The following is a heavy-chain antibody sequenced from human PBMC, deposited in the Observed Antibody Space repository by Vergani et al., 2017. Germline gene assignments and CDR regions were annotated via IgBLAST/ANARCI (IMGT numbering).Heavy chain of an antibody. CDR1: GFTFRIYG. D-gene: IGHD4-23*01. Sequence: QVQLVESGGGVVQPGGSLRLSCIASGFTFRIYGMHWVRQAPGKGLEWVAFIWYDGSQKYYVDSVKGRFTISRDDSKNTLYLQMNGLRAEDTAVYYCGRGYGGNSGYFDYWGQGTLVIVSS. CDR2: IWYDGSQK. J-gene: IGHJ4*02. V-gene: IGHV3-33*01. CDR3: GRGYGGNSGYFDY.